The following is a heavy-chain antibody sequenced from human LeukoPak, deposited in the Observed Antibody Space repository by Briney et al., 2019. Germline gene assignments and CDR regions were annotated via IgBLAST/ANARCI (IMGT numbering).Heavy chain of an antibody. CDR3: ARDCAYYYYYYGMDV. CDR1: GFTVSRNY. V-gene: IGHV3-66*01. CDR2: IYSGGST. J-gene: IGHJ6*02. D-gene: IGHD2-21*01. Sequence: GGSLRLSCAASGFTVSRNYMSWVRQAPGKGLEWVSVIYSGGSTYYADSVKGRFTISRDNSKNTLYLQMNSLRAEDTAVYYCARDCAYYYYYYGMDVWGQGTTVTVSS.